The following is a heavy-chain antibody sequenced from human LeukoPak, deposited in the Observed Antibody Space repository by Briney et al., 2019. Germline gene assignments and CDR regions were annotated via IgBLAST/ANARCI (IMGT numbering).Heavy chain of an antibody. CDR3: ARIGARYYDILTGYYNPNAFDI. D-gene: IGHD3-9*01. CDR2: IYYSGST. CDR1: GGSISSYY. Sequence: NTSETLSLTCTVSGGSISSYYWSWIRQPPGKGLEWIGYIYYSGSTNYNPSLKSRVTISVDTSKNQFSLKLSSVTAADTAVYYCARIGARYYDILTGYYNPNAFDIWGQGTMVTVSS. J-gene: IGHJ3*02. V-gene: IGHV4-59*01.